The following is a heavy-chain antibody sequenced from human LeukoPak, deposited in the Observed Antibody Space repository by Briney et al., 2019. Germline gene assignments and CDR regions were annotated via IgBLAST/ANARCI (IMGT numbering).Heavy chain of an antibody. CDR1: GYTLTELS. V-gene: IGHV1-24*01. J-gene: IGHJ5*02. D-gene: IGHD1-1*01. Sequence: ASVKVSCKVSGYTLTELSMHWVRQAPGKGLEWMGGFDPEDGETIYAQKFQGRVTMTEDTSTDTAYMELSSLRSEDTAVYYCATGRNWNSWFDPWGQGTLVTASS. CDR3: ATGRNWNSWFDP. CDR2: FDPEDGET.